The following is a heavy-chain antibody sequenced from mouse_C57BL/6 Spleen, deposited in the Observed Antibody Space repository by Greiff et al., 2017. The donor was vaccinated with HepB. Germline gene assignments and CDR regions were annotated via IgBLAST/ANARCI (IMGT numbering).Heavy chain of an antibody. V-gene: IGHV1-64*01. Sequence: QVQLQQPGAELVKPGASVKLSCKASGYTFTSYWMHWVKQRPGQGLEWIGMIHPNSGSTNYNEKFKSKATLTVDKSSSTAYMQLSSLTSEDSAVYDCARGDWDRFAYWGQGTLVTVSA. D-gene: IGHD4-1*01. CDR3: ARGDWDRFAY. CDR1: GYTFTSYW. CDR2: IHPNSGST. J-gene: IGHJ3*01.